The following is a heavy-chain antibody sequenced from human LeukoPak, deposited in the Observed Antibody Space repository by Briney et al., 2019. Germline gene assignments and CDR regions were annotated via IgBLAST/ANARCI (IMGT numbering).Heavy chain of an antibody. CDR2: INHSGST. D-gene: IGHD3-3*01. CDR1: GGSFSGYY. J-gene: IGHJ4*02. V-gene: IGHV4-34*01. Sequence: SETLSLTCAVYGGSFSGYYWSWIRQPPGKGLEWIGEINHSGSTNYNPSLKSRVTISVDTSKNQFSLKLSSVTAADTAVYYCARVSDFWSGRTYFDYWGQGTLVTVSS. CDR3: ARVSDFWSGRTYFDY.